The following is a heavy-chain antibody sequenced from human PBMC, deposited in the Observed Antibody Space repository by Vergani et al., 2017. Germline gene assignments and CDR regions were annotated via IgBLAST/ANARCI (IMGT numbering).Heavy chain of an antibody. CDR1: GFTFSSYG. V-gene: IGHV3-30*18. CDR3: AKSTSSSWYYAFDI. CDR2: ISYDGSNK. D-gene: IGHD6-13*01. Sequence: QVQLVESGGGVVQPGRSLRLSCAASGFTFSSYGMHWVRQAPGKGLEWVAVISYDGSNKYYADSVKGRFTISRDNSKNTLYPQMNSLRAEDTAVYYCAKSTSSSWYYAFDIWGQGTMVTVSS. J-gene: IGHJ3*02.